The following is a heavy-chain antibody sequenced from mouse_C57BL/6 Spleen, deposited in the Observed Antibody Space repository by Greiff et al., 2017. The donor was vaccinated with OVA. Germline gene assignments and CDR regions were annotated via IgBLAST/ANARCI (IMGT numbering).Heavy chain of an antibody. D-gene: IGHD2-4*01. CDR1: GFTFSSYA. J-gene: IGHJ2*01. CDR2: ISDGGSYT. CDR3: ARVYDYNYFDY. Sequence: EVQVVESGGGLVKPGGSLKLSCAASGFTFSSYAMSWVRQTPEKRLEWVATISDGGSYTYYPDNVKGRFTISRDNAKNNLYLQMSHLKSEDTAMYYCARVYDYNYFDYWGQGTTLTVSS. V-gene: IGHV5-4*01.